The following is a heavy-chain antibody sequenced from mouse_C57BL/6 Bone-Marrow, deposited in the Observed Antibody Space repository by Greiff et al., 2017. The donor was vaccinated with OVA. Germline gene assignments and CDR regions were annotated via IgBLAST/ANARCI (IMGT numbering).Heavy chain of an antibody. D-gene: IGHD1-1*01. CDR1: GYTFTDYN. CDR3: ARGGGDYYGSRVWYFDV. Sequence: VQLQQSGPELVKPGASVKIPCKASGYTFTDYNMDWVKQSHGKSLEWIGDINPNNGGTIYNQKFKGKATLTVDKSSSTAYMELSSLTSEDSAVYYCARGGGDYYGSRVWYFDVWGTGTTVTVSS. V-gene: IGHV1-18*01. J-gene: IGHJ1*03. CDR2: INPNNGGT.